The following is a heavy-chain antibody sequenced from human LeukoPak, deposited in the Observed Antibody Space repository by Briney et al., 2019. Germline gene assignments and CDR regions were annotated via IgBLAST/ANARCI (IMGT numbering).Heavy chain of an antibody. CDR3: AREAVATIGTLDY. D-gene: IGHD5-12*01. CDR1: GFTFSSYG. V-gene: IGHV3-33*01. J-gene: IGHJ4*02. Sequence: PGGSLRLSCAASGFTFSSYGMHWVRQAPGKGLEWVAVIWYDGSNKYYADSVKGRFTISRDNSKNTLYLQMNSLRAEDTAVYYCAREAVATIGTLDYWGQGTLVTVSS. CDR2: IWYDGSNK.